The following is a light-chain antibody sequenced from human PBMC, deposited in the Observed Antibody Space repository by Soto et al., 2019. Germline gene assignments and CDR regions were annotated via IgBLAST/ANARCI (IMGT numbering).Light chain of an antibody. CDR2: AAS. Sequence: EIVLTQSPGTLSLSPGERATLSCRASQSVSSSFLAWYQQKPGQAPRLLIYAASRRATGITDRFSGSGSGTDFTLAVRRLEPEDVAVYYCQQYGSSVFSFGPGTKVDSK. CDR1: QSVSSSF. CDR3: QQYGSSVFS. J-gene: IGKJ3*01. V-gene: IGKV3-20*01.